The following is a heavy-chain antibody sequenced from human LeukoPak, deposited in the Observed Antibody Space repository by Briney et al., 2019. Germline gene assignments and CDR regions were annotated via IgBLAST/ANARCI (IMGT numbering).Heavy chain of an antibody. D-gene: IGHD3-9*01. CDR2: ISAYNGNT. Sequence: ASVKVSCKASGYTFTSYGISWVRQAPGQGLEWMGWISAYNGNTNYAQKLQGRVTMTTDTSTSTAYMELRSLRSDDTAVYYCARESGVRYFDWLSHDAFDIWGQGTMVTVSS. V-gene: IGHV1-18*01. CDR1: GYTFTSYG. CDR3: ARESGVRYFDWLSHDAFDI. J-gene: IGHJ3*02.